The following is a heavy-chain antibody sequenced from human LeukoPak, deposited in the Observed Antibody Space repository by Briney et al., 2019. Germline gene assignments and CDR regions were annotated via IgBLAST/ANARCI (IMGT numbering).Heavy chain of an antibody. CDR3: ARDYRVEAAGKDYYYGMDV. CDR2: IYYSGST. V-gene: IGHV4-31*03. CDR1: GGSISSGGYY. J-gene: IGHJ6*02. Sequence: SETLSLTCTVSGGSISSGGYYWSWIRQHPGKGLEWIGYIYYSGSTYYNPSLKSRVTISVDTSKNQFSLKLSSVTAADTAVYYCARDYRVEAAGKDYYYGMDVWGQGTTVTVSS. D-gene: IGHD6-13*01.